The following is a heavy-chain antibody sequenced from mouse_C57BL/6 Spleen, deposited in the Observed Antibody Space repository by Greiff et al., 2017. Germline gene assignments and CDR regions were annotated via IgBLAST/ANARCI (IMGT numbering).Heavy chain of an antibody. CDR3: VRDPPYYYGSRGDFDV. CDR2: IRSKSSNYAT. D-gene: IGHD1-1*01. V-gene: IGHV10-3*01. CDR1: GFTFNTYA. J-gene: IGHJ1*03. Sequence: VKVVESGGGLVQPKGSLKLSCAASGFTFNTYAMHWVRQAPGKGLEWVARIRSKSSNYATYYADSVKDRFTISSDDSQSMLYLQMNNLKTEDTAMYYCVRDPPYYYGSRGDFDVWGTGTTVTVSS.